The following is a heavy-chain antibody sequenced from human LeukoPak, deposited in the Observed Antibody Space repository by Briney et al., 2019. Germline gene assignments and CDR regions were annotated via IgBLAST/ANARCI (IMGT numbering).Heavy chain of an antibody. CDR2: ISGSSSSI. CDR1: GFTFSDYS. J-gene: IGHJ3*02. D-gene: IGHD2-2*01. CDR3: ARDRRHCTSTSCYLDAFDI. Sequence: GGSLRLSCAASGFTFSDYSMNWVRQAPGRGLEWISYISGSSSSIYYADSVKGRFSVSRDNAKNSLYLQMSSLRAEDTAVYYCARDRRHCTSTSCYLDAFDIWGQGTMVTVSS. V-gene: IGHV3-48*04.